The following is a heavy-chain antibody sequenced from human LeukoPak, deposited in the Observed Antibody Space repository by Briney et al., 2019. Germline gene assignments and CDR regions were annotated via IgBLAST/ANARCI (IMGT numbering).Heavy chain of an antibody. CDR2: MSYSGST. J-gene: IGHJ4*02. CDR1: GGSIASYY. Sequence: SETLSLTCTVSGGSIASYYWSWIRQPPGEGLEWVGHMSYSGSTNYNPSLKSRVTISVDTSKNQFSLKLSSVTAADTAVYYCARPYSSSWWHFDYWGQGTLVTVSS. V-gene: IGHV4-59*08. D-gene: IGHD6-13*01. CDR3: ARPYSSSWWHFDY.